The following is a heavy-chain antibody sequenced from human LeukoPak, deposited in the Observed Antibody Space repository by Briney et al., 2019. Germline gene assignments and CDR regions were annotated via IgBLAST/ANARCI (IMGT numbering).Heavy chain of an antibody. V-gene: IGHV1-24*01. CDR2: FNSEDDEP. CDR1: GYTLTDFS. J-gene: IGHJ4*02. D-gene: IGHD3-22*01. CDR3: ATLDSYYDNSGRPLIPD. Sequence: GASVEVSFTISGYTLTDFSMHWVRQAPGTGLEWMGGFNSEDDEPIYAPHFRGRVTVTEDTSTDTAYMELSSLRSEDTAVYYCATLDSYYDNSGRPLIPDWGQGTLVTVSS.